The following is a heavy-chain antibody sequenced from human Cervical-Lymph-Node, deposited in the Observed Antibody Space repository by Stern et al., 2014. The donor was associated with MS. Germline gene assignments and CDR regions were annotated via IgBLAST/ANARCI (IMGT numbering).Heavy chain of an antibody. V-gene: IGHV2-70*15. CDR2: IDGDDDK. CDR3: ARATNDYYYRSGMDV. D-gene: IGHD5-12*01. CDR1: GSSLSTGGMC. J-gene: IGHJ6*02. Sequence: QVTLRESGPALVNPTQTLTLTCTLSGSSLSTGGMCVSWIRQPLGTALEWLARIDGDDDKYYSTSLKTRLPISKDASKNQVVLTVTNMDPADTGTYFCARATNDYYYRSGMDVWGQGTTVTVSS.